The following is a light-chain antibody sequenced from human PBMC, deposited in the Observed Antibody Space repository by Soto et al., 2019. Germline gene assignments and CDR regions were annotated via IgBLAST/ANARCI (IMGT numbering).Light chain of an antibody. CDR3: QQYGSSPRT. J-gene: IGKJ5*01. V-gene: IGKV3-20*01. Sequence: EIVLTQSPGTPSLSPGERATLSCRASQSVSSSFLAWYQQKVGQAPRLLIYGASSRATGIPDRFSGSGSGTDFTLTISRLEPEDFAVYYCQQYGSSPRTFGQGT. CDR1: QSVSSSF. CDR2: GAS.